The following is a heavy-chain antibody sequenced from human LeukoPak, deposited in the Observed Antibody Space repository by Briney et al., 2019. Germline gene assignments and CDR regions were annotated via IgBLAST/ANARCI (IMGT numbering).Heavy chain of an antibody. Sequence: PGGSLRLSCAASGFTFSSYNMNWVRQSPGEGLEWVSSISSSNDDIYYADSVKGRFTISRDNAKNSLYLQMDSLRAEDTALYYCARVTVPSATAFDYWGRGTLVTVSS. CDR1: GFTFSSYN. V-gene: IGHV3-21*01. D-gene: IGHD2-2*01. CDR3: ARVTVPSATAFDY. CDR2: ISSSNDDI. J-gene: IGHJ4*02.